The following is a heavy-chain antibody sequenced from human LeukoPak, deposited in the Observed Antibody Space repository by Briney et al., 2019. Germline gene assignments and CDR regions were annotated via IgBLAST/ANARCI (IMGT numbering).Heavy chain of an antibody. CDR2: SGWSGSST. CDR1: AVTLDDYG. V-gene: IGHV3-20*04. Sequence: GGSLRLSCAASAVTLDDYGMSWVRQPPRKGLERVSGSGWSGSSTGYADSVKGRFTISIDNAKNSLYLQLNSLRAEDTAFYYCARDRASGWYRGDYDYWGQGTLVTVSS. CDR3: ARDRASGWYRGDYDY. J-gene: IGHJ4*02. D-gene: IGHD6-19*01.